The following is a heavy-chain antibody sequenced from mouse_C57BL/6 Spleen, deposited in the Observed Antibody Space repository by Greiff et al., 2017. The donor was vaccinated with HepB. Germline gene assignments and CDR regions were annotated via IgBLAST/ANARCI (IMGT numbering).Heavy chain of an antibody. CDR1: GYTFTSYW. J-gene: IGHJ4*01. CDR2: IDPSDSYT. D-gene: IGHD1-1*01. V-gene: IGHV1-50*01. Sequence: QVQLQQPGAELVKPGASVKLSCKASGYTFTSYWMQWVKQRPGQGLEWIGEIDPSDSYTNYNQKFKGKATLTVDTSSSTAYMPLSSLTSEDSAVYYCARSPRAYGSSHAMDYWGQGTSVTVSS. CDR3: ARSPRAYGSSHAMDY.